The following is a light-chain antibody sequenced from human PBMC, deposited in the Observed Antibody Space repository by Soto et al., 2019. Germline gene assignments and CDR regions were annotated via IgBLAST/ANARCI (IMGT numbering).Light chain of an antibody. CDR1: GSNIGSNT. CDR3: ATWDDSRNGPI. CDR2: SND. V-gene: IGLV1-44*01. J-gene: IGLJ2*01. Sequence: QPVLIQAPSASGTPGQRVTISCSGGGSNIGSNTVNWYQHVPGTAPKLLIFSNDRRPSGVPDRFSGSKSGTSASLAISGLQSDDEAEYHCATWDDSRNGPIFGGGTQLTGL.